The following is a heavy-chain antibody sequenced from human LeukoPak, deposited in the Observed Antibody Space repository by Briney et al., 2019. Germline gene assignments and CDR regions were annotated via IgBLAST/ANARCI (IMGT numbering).Heavy chain of an antibody. D-gene: IGHD6-19*01. J-gene: IGHJ4*02. CDR2: IYPGDSDT. CDR1: GYSFTSHW. V-gene: IGHV5-51*01. Sequence: GESLKISCKASGYSFTSHWIGWVRQIPGKGLEWMGIIYPGDSDTRYSPSFQGQVTISADKSISTAYLQWSTLQAPDTAMYYCARGDNSGWYFFDYGGQGTLATVSS. CDR3: ARGDNSGWYFFDY.